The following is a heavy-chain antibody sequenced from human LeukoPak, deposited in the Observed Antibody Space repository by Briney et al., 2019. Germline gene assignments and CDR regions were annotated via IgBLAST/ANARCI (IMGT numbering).Heavy chain of an antibody. D-gene: IGHD4-11*01. V-gene: IGHV3-33*01. Sequence: GRSLRLSCAASGFTFSSYGMHWVRQAPGKGLEWVAVIWYDGSNKYYADSVKGRFTISRDNSKNTLYLQMNSLRAGDTAVYYCARDSTETGYYFDYWGQGTLVTVSS. J-gene: IGHJ4*02. CDR3: ARDSTETGYYFDY. CDR1: GFTFSSYG. CDR2: IWYDGSNK.